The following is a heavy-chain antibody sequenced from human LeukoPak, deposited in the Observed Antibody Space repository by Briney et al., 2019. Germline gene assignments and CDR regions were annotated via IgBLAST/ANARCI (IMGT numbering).Heavy chain of an antibody. Sequence: ASVKVSCKASGYTFTGYYMHWVRQAPGQGLEWVGWINPNSGGTNYAQKFQGRVTMTRDTSISTAYMELSRLRSDDTAVYYCASCIGWLFEDAFDIWGQGTMVTVSS. J-gene: IGHJ3*02. CDR3: ASCIGWLFEDAFDI. V-gene: IGHV1-2*02. CDR1: GYTFTGYY. D-gene: IGHD1-26*01. CDR2: INPNSGGT.